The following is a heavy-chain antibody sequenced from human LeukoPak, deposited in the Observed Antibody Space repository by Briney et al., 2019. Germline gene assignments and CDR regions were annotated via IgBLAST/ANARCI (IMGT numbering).Heavy chain of an antibody. J-gene: IGHJ6*03. Sequence: GASVKVSCKASGYTFTSYGISWVRQAPGQGLEWMGWISAYNGNTNYAQKLQGRVTMTTDTSTSTAYMELRSLRSDDTAVYYCARFGALRYFDGYYYMDVWGKGTTVTISS. D-gene: IGHD3-9*01. CDR3: ARFGALRYFDGYYYMDV. CDR2: ISAYNGNT. V-gene: IGHV1-18*01. CDR1: GYTFTSYG.